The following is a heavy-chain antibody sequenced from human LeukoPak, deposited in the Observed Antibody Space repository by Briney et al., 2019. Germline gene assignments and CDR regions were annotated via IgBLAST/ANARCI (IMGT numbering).Heavy chain of an antibody. CDR1: GGSISSYY. CDR3: VRGRPYDRSGDYFDY. CDR2: IYTSGST. V-gene: IGHV4-4*07. D-gene: IGHD3-22*01. Sequence: SETLSLTCTVSGGSISSYYWSWIRQPAGKGLEWIGRIYTSGSTNYNPSLKSRVTISVDRSKNQFSLKLSSVTATDTAVYYCVRGRPYDRSGDYFDYWGQGTLVTVSS. J-gene: IGHJ4*02.